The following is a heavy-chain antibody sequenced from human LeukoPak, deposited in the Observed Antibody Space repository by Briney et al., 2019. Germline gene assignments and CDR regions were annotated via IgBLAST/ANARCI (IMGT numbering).Heavy chain of an antibody. D-gene: IGHD3-22*01. J-gene: IGHJ4*02. Sequence: SETLSLTCTVSGGSISSSSYYWGWIRQPPGKGLEWIGSIYYSGSTYYNPSLKSRVTISVDTSKNQFSLKLSSVTAADTAVYYCAQSGGYYYDSSGYYTYYFDYWGQGTLVTVSS. V-gene: IGHV4-39*01. CDR1: GGSISSSSYY. CDR2: IYYSGST. CDR3: AQSGGYYYDSSGYYTYYFDY.